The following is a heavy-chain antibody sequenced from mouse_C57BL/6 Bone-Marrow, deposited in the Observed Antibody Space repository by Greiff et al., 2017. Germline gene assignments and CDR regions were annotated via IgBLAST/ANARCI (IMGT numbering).Heavy chain of an antibody. J-gene: IGHJ3*01. CDR2: IDPSDSYT. CDR3: ARVPAWFAY. Sequence: QVQLQQPGAELVRPGTSVKLSCKASGYTFTSYWMHWVKQRPGQGLEWIGVIDPSDSYTNYNQKFKGKATLTVDTSSSTAYMQLSSLTSEGSAVYYCARVPAWFAYWGQGTLVTVSA. V-gene: IGHV1-59*01. CDR1: GYTFTSYW.